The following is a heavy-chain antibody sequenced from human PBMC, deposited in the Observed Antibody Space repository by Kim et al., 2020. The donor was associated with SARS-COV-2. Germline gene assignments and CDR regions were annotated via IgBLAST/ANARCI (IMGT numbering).Heavy chain of an antibody. J-gene: IGHJ6*02. V-gene: IGHV1-69*13. CDR3: ARGVGVVPAARRSDYYYYYGMDV. CDR1: GGTFSSYA. Sequence: SVKVSCKASGGTFSSYAISWVRQAPGQGLEWMGGIIPIFGTANYAQKFQGRVTITADESTSTAYMELSSLRSEDTAVYYCARGVGVVPAARRSDYYYYYGMDVWGQGTTVTVSS. CDR2: IIPIFGTA. D-gene: IGHD2-2*01.